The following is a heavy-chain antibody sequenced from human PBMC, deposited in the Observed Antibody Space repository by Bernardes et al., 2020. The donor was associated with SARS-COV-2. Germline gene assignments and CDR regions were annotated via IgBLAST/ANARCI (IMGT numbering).Heavy chain of an antibody. V-gene: IGHV3-48*02. CDR3: ARGSGCDF. CDR2: SSISGYNS. Sequence: GSLRLSCVVSGFSLSSYAMTWVRQAPGKGLEWVASSSISGYNSNYADSVKGRFTVSRDNAKNSLYLELSSLRDEDTAVYYCARGSGCDFWGQGTLVTVSS. D-gene: IGHD1-26*01. CDR1: GFSLSSYA. J-gene: IGHJ4*02.